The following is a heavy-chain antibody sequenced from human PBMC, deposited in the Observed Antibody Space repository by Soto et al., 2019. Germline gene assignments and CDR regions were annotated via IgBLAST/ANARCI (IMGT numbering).Heavy chain of an antibody. Sequence: PGGSLRLSCAASGFTFSDYYMSWIRQAPGKGLEWVSYISSSGSTIYYADSVKGRFTISRDNAKNSLYLQMNSLRAEDTAVYYCARWPYGDGSGSSPRRYYYYYGMDVWGQGTTVTVSS. D-gene: IGHD3-10*01. J-gene: IGHJ6*02. CDR3: ARWPYGDGSGSSPRRYYYYYGMDV. CDR1: GFTFSDYY. V-gene: IGHV3-11*01. CDR2: ISSSGSTI.